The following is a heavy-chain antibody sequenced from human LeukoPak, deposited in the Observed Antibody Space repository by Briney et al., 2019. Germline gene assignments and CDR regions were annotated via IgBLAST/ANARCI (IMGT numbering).Heavy chain of an antibody. CDR1: GFTFSDHY. Sequence: GGSLRLSCAASGFTFSDHYMDWVRQAPGKGLGWVGRIRNKANSYTTDFAASVKGRFSISRDDSKNSLYLQMSSLKTEDTAVYYCVRGRGGGAFDIWGQGTMVIVSS. CDR3: VRGRGGGAFDI. CDR2: IRNKANSYTT. J-gene: IGHJ3*02. D-gene: IGHD3-16*01. V-gene: IGHV3-72*01.